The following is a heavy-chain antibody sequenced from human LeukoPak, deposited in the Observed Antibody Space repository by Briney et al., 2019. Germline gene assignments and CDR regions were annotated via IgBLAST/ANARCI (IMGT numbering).Heavy chain of an antibody. CDR3: AKDTLYDNSGY. CDR2: IGGSGGST. V-gene: IGHV3-23*01. Sequence: GGSLRLSCAASGFTFSSYAMSWVRQAPGKGLEWVSAIGGSGGSTYYADSVKGRFTISRDNSKNTLYLQMNSLRAEDTAIYYCAKDTLYDNSGYWGQGTLVTVSS. CDR1: GFTFSSYA. J-gene: IGHJ4*02. D-gene: IGHD3-22*01.